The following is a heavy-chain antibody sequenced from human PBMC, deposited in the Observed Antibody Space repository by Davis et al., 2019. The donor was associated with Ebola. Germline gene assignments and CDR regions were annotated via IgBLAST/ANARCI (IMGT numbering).Heavy chain of an antibody. D-gene: IGHD2-15*01. J-gene: IGHJ6*02. CDR2: ISTYNDNT. V-gene: IGHV1-18*01. CDR1: GGTFSSYA. Sequence: AASVQVSCKASGGTFSSYAISWVRQAPGQGLEGMGWISTYNDNTNYAQKLQGRVTMTTDTSTSTAYMELRSLRSDDTAVYYCARDRYCSGGSCYSSYYYGMDVWGQGTTVTVSS. CDR3: ARDRYCSGGSCYSSYYYGMDV.